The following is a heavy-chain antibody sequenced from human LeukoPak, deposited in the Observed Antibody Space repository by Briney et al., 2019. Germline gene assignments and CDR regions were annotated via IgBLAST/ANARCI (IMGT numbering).Heavy chain of an antibody. V-gene: IGHV3-21*01. CDR2: ISSSSRYI. CDR1: GFTSSSYS. CDR3: ARVVDGYNYFSY. D-gene: IGHD5-24*01. Sequence: GLSLRLPRAACGFTSSSYSVNWVRPAPGKGLEWVSSISSSSRYIYYADSVKGRFTISRDKAKNSLYLQMNSLRAEDTAVYYCARVVDGYNYFSYWGQGTLVTVSS. J-gene: IGHJ4*02.